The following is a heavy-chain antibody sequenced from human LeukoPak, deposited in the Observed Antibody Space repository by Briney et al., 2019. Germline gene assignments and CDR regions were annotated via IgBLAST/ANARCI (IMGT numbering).Heavy chain of an antibody. V-gene: IGHV1-2*02. Sequence: ASVKVSCKASGYTFTGYYIHWVRQAPGQGLEWMGWINPNSGGTNSAQQFQGRVTLTRDTSISTAYMELSRLRSDDTAMYFCLRDLTYGGISSPDCWGQGTLVTVSS. J-gene: IGHJ4*02. CDR2: INPNSGGT. D-gene: IGHD1-26*01. CDR1: GYTFTGYY. CDR3: LRDLTYGGISSPDC.